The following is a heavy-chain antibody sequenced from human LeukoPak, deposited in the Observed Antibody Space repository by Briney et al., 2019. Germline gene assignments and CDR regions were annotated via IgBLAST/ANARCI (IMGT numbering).Heavy chain of an antibody. CDR1: GGSISSYY. Sequence: PSETLSPTCTVSGGSISSYYWSWIRQPPGKGLEWIGYIYYSGSTNYNPSLKSRVTISVDTSKNQFSLKLSSVTAADTAVYYCAREPLRYFDWLLPAFGAFDIWGQGTMVTVSS. V-gene: IGHV4-59*01. D-gene: IGHD3-9*01. CDR2: IYYSGST. J-gene: IGHJ3*02. CDR3: AREPLRYFDWLLPAFGAFDI.